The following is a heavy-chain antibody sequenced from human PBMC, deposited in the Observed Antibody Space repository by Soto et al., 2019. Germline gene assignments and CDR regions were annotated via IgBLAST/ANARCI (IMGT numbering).Heavy chain of an antibody. CDR2: IWYDGSNK. Sequence: QVQLVESGGGVVQPGRSLRLSCAASGFTFSSYGMHWVRQAPGKGLEWVAVIWYDGSNKYYADSVKGRFTISRDNSKNTLYLQMNSLRAEDTAVYYCARDGRYSYGYGWDWGQGTLVTVSS. D-gene: IGHD5-18*01. J-gene: IGHJ4*02. CDR3: ARDGRYSYGYGWD. CDR1: GFTFSSYG. V-gene: IGHV3-33*01.